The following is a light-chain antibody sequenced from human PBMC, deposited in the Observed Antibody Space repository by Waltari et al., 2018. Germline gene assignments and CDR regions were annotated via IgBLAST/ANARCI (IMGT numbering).Light chain of an antibody. CDR2: VGS. CDR3: AQALHTPRT. J-gene: IGKJ4*01. V-gene: IGKV2-28*01. CDR1: PLDSKGYTH. Sequence: PLDSKGYTHVDWFLQKPGQCPQVLGCVGSSRASGVPERFMASGSGRYFTLKISRVQAEDVGAYDCAQALHTPRTFGGGTSVEIK.